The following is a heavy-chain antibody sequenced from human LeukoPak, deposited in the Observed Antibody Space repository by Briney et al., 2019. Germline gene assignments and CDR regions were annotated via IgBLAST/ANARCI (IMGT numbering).Heavy chain of an antibody. CDR2: IYYSGST. CDR1: AGSISSYY. D-gene: IGHD2-2*01. V-gene: IGHV4-59*01. CDR3: ARERPPYQLGAFDI. J-gene: IGHJ3*02. Sequence: SETLSLTCTLSAGSISSYYWSWIRQPPGKGLEWIGYIYYSGSTNYNPSLKSRVTISIDTSKTQFSLKLSSVTAADTAVYYCARERPPYQLGAFDIWGQGTMVTVSS.